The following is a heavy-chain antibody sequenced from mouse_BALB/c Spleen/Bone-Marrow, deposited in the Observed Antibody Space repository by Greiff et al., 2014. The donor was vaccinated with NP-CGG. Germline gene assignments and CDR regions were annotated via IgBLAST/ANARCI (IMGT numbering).Heavy chain of an antibody. CDR2: INPSSGYT. D-gene: IGHD1-1*01. J-gene: IGHJ3*01. CDR3: ARRDGSSYSFVY. Sequence: QVQLQQSGAELAKPGASVKMSCKASGYTFTNYWMHWVKQRPGQGLEWIGYINPSSGYTEYNQKFKDKATLTADKSSSTAYMQLSSLTSEDSAAYYCARRDGSSYSFVYWGQGTLVTVSA. V-gene: IGHV1-7*01. CDR1: GYTFTNYW.